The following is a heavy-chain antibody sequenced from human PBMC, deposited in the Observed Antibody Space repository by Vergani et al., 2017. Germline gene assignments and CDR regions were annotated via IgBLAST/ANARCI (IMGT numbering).Heavy chain of an antibody. D-gene: IGHD4-11*01. V-gene: IGHV4-34*01. CDR3: ARGSTVTTTQLDY. Sequence: QVQLQQWGAGLLKPSETLSLTCAVYGGSFSGYYWSWIRQPPGKGLEWIGEINHSGSTNYNPSLKSRGTISVDTSKNQFSLKLSSVTAADTAVYYCARGSTVTTTQLDYWGQGTLVTVSS. CDR2: INHSGST. J-gene: IGHJ4*02. CDR1: GGSFSGYY.